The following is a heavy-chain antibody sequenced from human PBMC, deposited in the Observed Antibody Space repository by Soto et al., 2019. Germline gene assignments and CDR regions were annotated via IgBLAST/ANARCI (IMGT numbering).Heavy chain of an antibody. D-gene: IGHD6-19*01. CDR1: GFTFKNYA. J-gene: IGHJ4*02. CDR3: AKDRGIAVAGVNDY. V-gene: IGHV3-23*01. Sequence: GGSLRLSCAASGFTFKNYAMYWVRQAPGKGLEWVTVASGNGDNTYYSDSVKGRFTISRDNSKNTLYLQMNSLRAEDTAVYYCAKDRGIAVAGVNDYWGQGTLVTVSS. CDR2: ASGNGDNT.